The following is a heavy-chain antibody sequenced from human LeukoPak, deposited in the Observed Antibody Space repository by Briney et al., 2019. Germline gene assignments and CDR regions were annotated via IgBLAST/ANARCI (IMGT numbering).Heavy chain of an antibody. Sequence: GGSLRLSCEASGFALSTYWMTWVRQAPGKGLEWVANIKEDGSEKYYVDPVKGRFTISRDNARDSMYLQMNSLRAEDTAMYFCARDGYYDSSGLDFWGQGTLVTVSS. D-gene: IGHD3-22*01. CDR2: IKEDGSEK. V-gene: IGHV3-7*01. J-gene: IGHJ4*02. CDR1: GFALSTYW. CDR3: ARDGYYDSSGLDF.